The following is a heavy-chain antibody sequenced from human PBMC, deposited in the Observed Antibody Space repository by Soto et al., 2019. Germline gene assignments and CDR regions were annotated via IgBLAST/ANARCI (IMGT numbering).Heavy chain of an antibody. V-gene: IGHV4-30-4*01. CDR1: GGSISSGDYY. J-gene: IGHJ4*02. D-gene: IGHD5-18*01. Sequence: QVQLQESGPGLVKPSQTLSLTCTVSGGSISSGDYYWTWIRQPPGKGLEWIGYIHYSGSTYYKSSLKSRVTISVDTSNNQFSLKLSSMTAADTAVYYCARGDGYSLDYWGQGTLITVSS. CDR3: ARGDGYSLDY. CDR2: IHYSGST.